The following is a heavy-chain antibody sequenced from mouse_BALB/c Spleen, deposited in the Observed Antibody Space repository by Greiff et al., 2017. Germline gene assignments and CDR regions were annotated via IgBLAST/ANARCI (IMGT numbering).Heavy chain of an antibody. CDR3: ASNYYGLRGY. J-gene: IGHJ2*01. CDR1: GFNIKDTY. CDR2: IDPANGNT. D-gene: IGHD1-1*01. Sequence: EVQLVESGAELVKPGASVKLSCTASGFNIKDTYMHWVKQRPEQGLEWIGRIDPANGNTKYDPKFQGKATITADTSSNTAYLQLSSLTSEDTAVYYCASNYYGLRGYWGQGTTLTVSS. V-gene: IGHV14-3*02.